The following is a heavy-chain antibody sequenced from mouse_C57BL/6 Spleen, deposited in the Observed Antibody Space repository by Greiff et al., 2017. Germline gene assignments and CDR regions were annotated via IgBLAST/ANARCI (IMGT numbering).Heavy chain of an antibody. CDR1: GYTFTSYW. V-gene: IGHV1-69*01. Sequence: QVQLQQPGAELVMPGASVKLSCKASGYTFTSYWMHWVKQRPGQGLEWIGEIDPSDSYTNYNQKFKGKSTLTVDKSSSTAYMQLSSLTSEDSAVYYCARIYYDNGGCAYWGQGTLGTGSA. CDR3: ARIYYDNGGCAY. D-gene: IGHD2-4*01. CDR2: IDPSDSYT. J-gene: IGHJ3*01.